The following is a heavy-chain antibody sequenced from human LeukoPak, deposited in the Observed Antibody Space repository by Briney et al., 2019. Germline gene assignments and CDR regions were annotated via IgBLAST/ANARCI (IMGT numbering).Heavy chain of an antibody. J-gene: IGHJ6*02. D-gene: IGHD1-26*01. CDR2: IYTSGST. V-gene: IGHV4-4*07. CDR3: AREGGEPLRRGMDV. Sequence: SETLSLTCTVSGGSISTYYWSWIRQPAGKGLEWLGRIYTSGSTNYNPSLKSRVTMSVDTSKNQFSLKLSSVTAADTAVFYCAREGGEPLRRGMDVWGQGTTVTVS. CDR1: GGSISTYY.